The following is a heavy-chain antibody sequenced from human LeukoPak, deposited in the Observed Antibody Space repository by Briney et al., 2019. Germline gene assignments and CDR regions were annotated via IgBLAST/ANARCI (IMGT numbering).Heavy chain of an antibody. J-gene: IGHJ4*02. CDR3: ATTYYYGSGSYYTPTHY. CDR2: ISAGNGNT. V-gene: IGHV1-3*01. CDR1: GYTFTSYA. Sequence: ASVKVSCKASGYTFTSYAIHWVRQAPGQRLEWMGWISAGNGNTKYSQNLQGRVTLISNTSATTAFMELSSLRSEDAAVYYCATTYYYGSGSYYTPTHYWGQGTLVTVSS. D-gene: IGHD3-10*01.